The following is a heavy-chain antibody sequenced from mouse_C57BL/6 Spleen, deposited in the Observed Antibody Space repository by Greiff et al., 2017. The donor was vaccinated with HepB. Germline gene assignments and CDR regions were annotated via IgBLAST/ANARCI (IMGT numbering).Heavy chain of an antibody. V-gene: IGHV14-3*01. CDR3: AGVVTTRGLDY. D-gene: IGHD2-2*01. Sequence: VQLQQPVAELVRPGASVKLSCTASGFTIKNTYMHWVKQRPEQGLEWIGRIDPANGNTKYTPKFQGKATITADTSSNTAYLQLSSLTSEDTAIYCCAGVVTTRGLDYWGQGTLVTVSA. J-gene: IGHJ3*01. CDR2: IDPANGNT. CDR1: GFTIKNTY.